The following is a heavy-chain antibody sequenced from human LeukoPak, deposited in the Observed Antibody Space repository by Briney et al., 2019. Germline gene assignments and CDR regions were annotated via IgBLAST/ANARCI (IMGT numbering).Heavy chain of an antibody. D-gene: IGHD3-10*01. V-gene: IGHV3-23*01. Sequence: GGSLRLSCAASGFTFSSYAMSWVRQAPGKGLEWVSAISGSGGSTYYADSVKGRFTISRDNAKNSLYLQMNSLRAEDTAIYYCAKTEGSGLVYYFMDVWGKGTTVTISS. CDR2: ISGSGGST. CDR1: GFTFSSYA. J-gene: IGHJ6*03. CDR3: AKTEGSGLVYYFMDV.